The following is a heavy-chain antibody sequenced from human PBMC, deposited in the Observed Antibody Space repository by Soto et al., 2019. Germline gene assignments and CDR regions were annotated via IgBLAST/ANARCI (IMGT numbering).Heavy chain of an antibody. CDR3: AKAIGFRDYYMDV. V-gene: IGHV3-23*01. CDR2: IGASGGST. Sequence: GGSLRLSCAASGFTFSSSAMSWVRQAPGKGLEWVSAIGASGGSTHYADSVKGRFTISRDNSKNTLYLQMNSLRVEDTAVYYCAKAIGFRDYYMDVWGKGTTVTVSS. D-gene: IGHD3-10*01. J-gene: IGHJ6*03. CDR1: GFTFSSSA.